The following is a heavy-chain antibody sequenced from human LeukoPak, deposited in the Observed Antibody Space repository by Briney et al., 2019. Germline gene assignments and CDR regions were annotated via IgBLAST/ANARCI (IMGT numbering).Heavy chain of an antibody. Sequence: GGSLRLSCAASGFTFDDYAIHWVRQAPGKGPEGVSGISWNSGTIDYADSVKGRFTISRDNAKNSLYLQMNSLRAEDTALYYCAKERLITGTIDYWGQGTLVTVSS. CDR3: AKERLITGTIDY. CDR1: GFTFDDYA. CDR2: ISWNSGTI. J-gene: IGHJ4*02. V-gene: IGHV3-9*01. D-gene: IGHD1-20*01.